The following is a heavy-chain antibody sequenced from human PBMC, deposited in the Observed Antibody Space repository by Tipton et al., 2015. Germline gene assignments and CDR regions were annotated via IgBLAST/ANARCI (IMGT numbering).Heavy chain of an antibody. CDR3: ARDYNRELYFDY. D-gene: IGHD3-10*01. Sequence: TLSLTCTVSGGSLGGEDFYWGWIRQPPGKGLVWIGSIYYSGSTSYNPSLNSRVTISIDTSKNQFSLKLTSVTAADTAVYYCARDYNRELYFDYWGQGTLVTVSS. CDR2: IYYSGST. CDR1: GGSLGGEDFY. J-gene: IGHJ4*02. V-gene: IGHV4-39*07.